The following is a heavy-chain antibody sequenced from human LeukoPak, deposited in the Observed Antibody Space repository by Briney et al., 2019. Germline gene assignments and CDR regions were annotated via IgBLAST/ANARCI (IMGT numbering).Heavy chain of an antibody. CDR2: INPNSGGT. Sequence: ASVKVSCKASGYTFTGYYMHWVRQAPGQGVEWMGRINPNSGGTNYAQKFQGRVTMTRDTSISTAYMELSRLRSDDTAVYYCARAKIVVVTAAPVDYWGQGTLVTVSS. V-gene: IGHV1-2*06. CDR1: GYTFTGYY. CDR3: ARAKIVVVTAAPVDY. D-gene: IGHD2-21*02. J-gene: IGHJ4*02.